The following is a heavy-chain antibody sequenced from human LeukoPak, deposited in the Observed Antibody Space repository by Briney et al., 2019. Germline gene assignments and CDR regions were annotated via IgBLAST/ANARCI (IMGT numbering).Heavy chain of an antibody. Sequence: SSETLSLTCTVSGGSISSSSYYWGWIRQPPGKGLEWIGSIYYSGSTYYNPSLKSRVTISVDTSKNQFSLKLRSVTAADTAVYYCARDRVEMATITSFDYWGQGTLVTVSS. D-gene: IGHD5-24*01. V-gene: IGHV4-39*07. CDR3: ARDRVEMATITSFDY. J-gene: IGHJ4*02. CDR1: GGSISSSSYY. CDR2: IYYSGST.